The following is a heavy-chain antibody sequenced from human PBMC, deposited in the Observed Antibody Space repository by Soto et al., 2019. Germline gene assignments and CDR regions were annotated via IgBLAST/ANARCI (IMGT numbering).Heavy chain of an antibody. CDR3: ARDLMLRSHYYVMDF. D-gene: IGHD3-16*01. CDR1: GYTFTGYY. Sequence: GASVKVSCKASGYTFTGYYMHWVRQAPGQGLEWMGWINPNSGGTNYAQKFQGWVTMTRDTSISTAYMELSRLRSDDTAVYYCARDLMLRSHYYVMDFWGQGSTVTVSS. CDR2: INPNSGGT. J-gene: IGHJ6*02. V-gene: IGHV1-2*04.